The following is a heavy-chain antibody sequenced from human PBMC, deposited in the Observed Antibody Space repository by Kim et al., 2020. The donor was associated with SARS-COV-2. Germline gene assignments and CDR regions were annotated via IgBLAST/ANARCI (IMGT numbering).Heavy chain of an antibody. D-gene: IGHD3-22*01. CDR3: ARDLGAYYDTTGFFDY. J-gene: IGHJ4*02. V-gene: IGHV3-30*01. Sequence: SVKGRFTISRDNSKNTLYLQMNSLRAEDTAVYYCARDLGAYYDTTGFFDYWGQGTLVTVSS.